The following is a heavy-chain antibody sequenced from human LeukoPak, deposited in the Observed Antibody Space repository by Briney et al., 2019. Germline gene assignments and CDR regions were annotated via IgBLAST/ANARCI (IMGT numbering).Heavy chain of an antibody. CDR1: GDSISSSTYY. CDR2: IYYSGST. V-gene: IGHV4-39*01. D-gene: IGHD3-3*01. J-gene: IGHJ4*02. CDR3: ARQGDFWSGYPSDY. Sequence: SETLSLTCTVSGDSISSSTYYWGWIRQPPGKGLEWIGSIYYSGSTYYNPSLKSRVTISVDTSKNQFSLKLRSVSDADTAVYYCARQGDFWSGYPSDYWGQGTLVTVSS.